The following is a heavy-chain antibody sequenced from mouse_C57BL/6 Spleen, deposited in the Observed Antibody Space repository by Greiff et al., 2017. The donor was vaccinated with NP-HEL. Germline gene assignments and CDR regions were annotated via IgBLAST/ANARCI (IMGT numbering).Heavy chain of an antibody. J-gene: IGHJ1*03. CDR2: ISYDGSN. D-gene: IGHD1-1*01. V-gene: IGHV3-6*01. CDR3: ARGLITTVVEGWYFDV. Sequence: EVQLQQSGPGLVKPSQSLSLTCSVTGYSITSGYYWNWIRQFPGNKLEWMGYISYDGSNNYNPSLKNRISITRDTSKNQFFLKLNSVTTEDTATYYCARGLITTVVEGWYFDVWGTGTTVTVSS. CDR1: GYSITSGYY.